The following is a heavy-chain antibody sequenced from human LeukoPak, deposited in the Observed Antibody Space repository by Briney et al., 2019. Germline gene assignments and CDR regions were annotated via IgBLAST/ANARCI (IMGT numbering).Heavy chain of an antibody. Sequence: PGGSLRLSCAASGFTFSSYSMNWVRQAPGKGLEWVSSISSSSSYIYYADSVKGRFTISRDNAKNSLYLQMNSLRAEDMALYYCAKGLRYGYLGGWFDPWGQGTLVTVSS. CDR2: ISSSSSYI. J-gene: IGHJ5*02. CDR1: GFTFSSYS. D-gene: IGHD5-18*01. CDR3: AKGLRYGYLGGWFDP. V-gene: IGHV3-21*04.